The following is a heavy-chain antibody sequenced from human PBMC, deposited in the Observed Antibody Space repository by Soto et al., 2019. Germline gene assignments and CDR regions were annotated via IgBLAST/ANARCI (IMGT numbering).Heavy chain of an antibody. J-gene: IGHJ4*02. CDR1: GGSMSSNY. D-gene: IGHD4-4*01. Sequence: SETLFLTCTVSGGSMSSNYWSWIRQSPAKGLEWIGFVYYGGTNYNPSFESRVTMSVDTPKKQFSLELSDVTAADTAVYYCVSYRGAFYFDHWGQGTLVTVSS. CDR2: VYYGGT. V-gene: IGHV4-59*01. CDR3: VSYRGAFYFDH.